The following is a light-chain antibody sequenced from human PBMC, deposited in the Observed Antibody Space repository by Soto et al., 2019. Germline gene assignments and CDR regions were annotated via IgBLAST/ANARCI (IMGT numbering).Light chain of an antibody. CDR3: SSYTSSSTLRV. Sequence: QCVLTQASSVSGSPRHWRPISCTRTSSAVGGYNYVSWYQQHPGKAPKLMIYDVNNRPSGVSNRFSGSKSGNTASLTISGLQAEDEADCSCSSYTSSSTLRVFGTWTRSPS. V-gene: IGLV2-14*01. CDR1: SSAVGGYNY. CDR2: DVN. J-gene: IGLJ1*01.